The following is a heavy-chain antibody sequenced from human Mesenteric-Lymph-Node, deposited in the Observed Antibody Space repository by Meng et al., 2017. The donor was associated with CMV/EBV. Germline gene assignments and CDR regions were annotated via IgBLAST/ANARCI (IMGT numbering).Heavy chain of an antibody. CDR1: GFTFSSYA. CDR2: IYSGGSST. J-gene: IGHJ4*02. V-gene: IGHV3-23*03. D-gene: IGHD1-7*01. CDR3: VAQNNKLELLGY. Sequence: GESLKISCAASGFTFSSYAMSWVRQAPGKGLEWVSVIYSGGSSTYYADSVKGRFTISRDNSKNTLYLQMNSLRAEDTAVYYCVAQNNKLELLGYWGQGTLVTVSS.